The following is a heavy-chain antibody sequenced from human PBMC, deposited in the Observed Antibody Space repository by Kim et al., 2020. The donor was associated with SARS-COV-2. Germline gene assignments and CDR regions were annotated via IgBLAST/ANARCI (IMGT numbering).Heavy chain of an antibody. CDR2: IGWNSDVI. Sequence: GGSLRLSCVASGFTFDDYTMHWVRQVPGKGLEWVSGIGWNSDVIGYADSLKGRFTISRDDAKNSLYLQINSLRADDTALYYCAKDPGLGYYFDYWGQGTLVTVSS. J-gene: IGHJ4*02. D-gene: IGHD1-1*01. V-gene: IGHV3-9*01. CDR1: GFTFDDYT. CDR3: AKDPGLGYYFDY.